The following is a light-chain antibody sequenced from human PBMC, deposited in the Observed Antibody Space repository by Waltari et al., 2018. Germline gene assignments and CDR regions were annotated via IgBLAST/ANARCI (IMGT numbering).Light chain of an antibody. CDR3: CSYAGSYSFV. Sequence: QSALTQPRSVSGSPGQSVIVSCTGTSSDVAGYRFVPWYQQYPGKAPQLMIYDVNKRPSGVPDRFSGSKSGNTASLTISGLQAEDEAEYYCCSYAGSYSFVFGTGTKVTVL. CDR2: DVN. J-gene: IGLJ1*01. CDR1: SSDVAGYRF. V-gene: IGLV2-11*01.